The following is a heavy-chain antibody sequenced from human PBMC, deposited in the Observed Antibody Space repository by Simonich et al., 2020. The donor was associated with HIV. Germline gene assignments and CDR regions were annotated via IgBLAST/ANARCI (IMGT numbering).Heavy chain of an antibody. CDR2: INHSGST. CDR1: GGSISGYY. D-gene: IGHD2-15*01. Sequence: QVQLQESGPGLVKPSETLSLTCTVSGGSISGYYGSWIRQPPGKGLEWIGEINHSGSTNYNPSLKSRVTISVDTSKNQFSLKLSSVTAADTAVYYCARGRGAGSYWGQGTLVTVSS. J-gene: IGHJ4*02. V-gene: IGHV4-34*01. CDR3: ARGRGAGSY.